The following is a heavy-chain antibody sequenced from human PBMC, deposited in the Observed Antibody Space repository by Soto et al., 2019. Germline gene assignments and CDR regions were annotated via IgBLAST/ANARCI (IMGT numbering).Heavy chain of an antibody. CDR2: ISSSSSYT. Sequence: QVQLVESGGGLVKPGGSLRLSCAASGFTFSDYYMSWIRQAPGKGLEWVSYISSSSSYTNYADSVKGRFTISRDNAKNSLYLQMSSLRAEDTAVYYCARDPHNSYGDGKGWYFDLWGRGTLVTVSS. V-gene: IGHV3-11*06. D-gene: IGHD4-17*01. CDR1: GFTFSDYY. J-gene: IGHJ2*01. CDR3: ARDPHNSYGDGKGWYFDL.